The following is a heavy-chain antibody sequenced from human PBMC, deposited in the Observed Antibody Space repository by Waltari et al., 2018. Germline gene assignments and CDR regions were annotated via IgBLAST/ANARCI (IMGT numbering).Heavy chain of an antibody. CDR2: IYYSGST. Sequence: QLQLQESGPGLVKPSETLSLTCTVSGGSISSSSYYWGWIRQPPGKGLEWIGSIYYSGSTYYNPSLKSRVTISVDTSKNQFSLKLSSVTAADTAVYYCARQRSSSWYLDAFDIWGQGTMVTVSS. CDR1: GGSISSSSYY. D-gene: IGHD6-13*01. V-gene: IGHV4-39*01. J-gene: IGHJ3*02. CDR3: ARQRSSSWYLDAFDI.